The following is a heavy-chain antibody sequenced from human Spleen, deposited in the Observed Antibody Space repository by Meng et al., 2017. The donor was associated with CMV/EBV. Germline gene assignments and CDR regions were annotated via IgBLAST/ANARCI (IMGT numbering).Heavy chain of an antibody. V-gene: IGHV4-31*02. CDR2: IYYSGST. J-gene: IGHJ4*02. CDR1: GGSISSGGYY. CDR3: ARSTSGYYATFDY. D-gene: IGHD3-22*01. Sequence: VSGGSISSGGYYWSWIRQHPGKGLEWIGYIYYSGSTYYNPSLKSRVTISVDTSKNQFSLKLSSVTAADTAVYYCARSTSGYYATFDYWGQGTLVTVSS.